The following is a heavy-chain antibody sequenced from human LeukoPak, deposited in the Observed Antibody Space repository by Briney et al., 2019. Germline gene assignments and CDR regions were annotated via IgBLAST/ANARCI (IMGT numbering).Heavy chain of an antibody. CDR1: GFTFSSYG. CDR3: AKDRPNYYGSNGHYYKLNGDC. CDR2: ITSSGAAT. V-gene: IGHV3-23*01. J-gene: IGHJ4*02. Sequence: QPGGSLRLSCAASGFTFSSYGVSWVRQAPGKGLEWVSSITSSGAATYYADSVKGRFTISRDNSDNTLYLQMNSLRAEDTAVYYCAKDRPNYYGSNGHYYKLNGDCWGQGTLVTVSS. D-gene: IGHD3-22*01.